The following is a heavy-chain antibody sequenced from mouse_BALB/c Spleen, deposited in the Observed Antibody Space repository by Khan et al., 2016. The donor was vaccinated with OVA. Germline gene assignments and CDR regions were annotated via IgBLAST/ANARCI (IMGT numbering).Heavy chain of an antibody. CDR3: ARVYGGDVDY. CDR2: ISHSGNT. J-gene: IGHJ2*01. D-gene: IGHD2-10*02. CDR1: GYSITSDYA. V-gene: IGHV3-2*02. Sequence: VQLKESGPGLVKPSQSLSLTCTVTGYSITSDYAWNWIRQFPGNKLEWMGYISHSGNTNYNPSLKSRISITRDTSKNQFFLQLNSVTTEDTATYYGARVYGGDVDYWGQGTTLTVSS.